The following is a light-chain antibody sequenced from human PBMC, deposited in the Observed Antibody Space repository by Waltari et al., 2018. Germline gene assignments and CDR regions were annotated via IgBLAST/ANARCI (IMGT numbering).Light chain of an antibody. CDR2: AAY. Sequence: TCRARQGIYNCLAWYQQKPGKAPKLLISAAYNLHSGVPSRFSGSRSETEFTLTINNLQPEDFATYFCQQAKSFPITFGQGTQLEIK. CDR3: QQAKSFPIT. V-gene: IGKV1-12*01. J-gene: IGKJ5*01. CDR1: QGIYNC.